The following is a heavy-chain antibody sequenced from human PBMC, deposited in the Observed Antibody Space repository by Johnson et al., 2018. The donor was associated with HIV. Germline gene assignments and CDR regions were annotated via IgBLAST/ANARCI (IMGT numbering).Heavy chain of an antibody. CDR3: AKDNGRAGTSGDAFDI. J-gene: IGHJ3*02. Sequence: VQLVESGGVVVQPGGSLRLSCAASGFTFDDYGMTWVRQAPGKGLEWVSGINWNGGSTGYADSVKGRFTTSRDNAKNSLYLQVKSLRAEDTALYLCAKDNGRAGTSGDAFDIWGQGTMVTVSS. CDR2: INWNGGST. D-gene: IGHD2-2*01. CDR1: GFTFDDYG. V-gene: IGHV3-20*01.